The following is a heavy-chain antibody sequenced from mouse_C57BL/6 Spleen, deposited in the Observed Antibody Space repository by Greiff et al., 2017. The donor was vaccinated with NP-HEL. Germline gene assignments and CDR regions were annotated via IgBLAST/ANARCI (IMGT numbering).Heavy chain of an antibody. CDR3: ARRITTVVAPLDYYAMDD. V-gene: IGHV1-61*01. CDR2: IYPSSLSP. J-gene: IGHJ4*01. D-gene: IGHD1-1*01. CDR1: FSPFPRSC. Sequence: QVQLQQPGAELVRPVSSFPLSLLSSFSPFPRSCLAWFPPLPGHGLEWLGHIYPSSLSPNDNQKFKDKATLTVDKSSSTAYMQLSSLTSEDSAVYYCARRITTVVAPLDYYAMDDWGQGTSVTVAS.